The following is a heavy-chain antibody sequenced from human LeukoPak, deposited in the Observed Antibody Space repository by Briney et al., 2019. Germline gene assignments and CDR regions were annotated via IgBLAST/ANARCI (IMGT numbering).Heavy chain of an antibody. D-gene: IGHD6-19*01. CDR1: GFTVSSNY. CDR2: LYSGGST. Sequence: GGSLRLSCAASGFTVSSNYMNWVRQAPGKGLEWVSVLYSGGSTYYADSVKDRFTISRDNSKNTLYLQMNSLRAEDTAVYYCAREVGWNYLDYWGQGTLVTVSS. J-gene: IGHJ4*02. CDR3: AREVGWNYLDY. V-gene: IGHV3-66*01.